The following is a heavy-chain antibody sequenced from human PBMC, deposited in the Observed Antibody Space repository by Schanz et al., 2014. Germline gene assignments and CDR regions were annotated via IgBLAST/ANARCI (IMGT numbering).Heavy chain of an antibody. Sequence: QVQLEESGGGVVQPGGSLRLSCVASGFSFSGFGVHWVRQAPGKGLECVTIDSHDGNKKFYADSVKGPFTISRENSRNTLYLEIDSYRPEEAAVYLCARVMDSYGMDFWGQGTPVTVSS. D-gene: IGHD2-8*01. J-gene: IGHJ6*02. CDR3: ARVMDSYGMDF. V-gene: IGHV3-30*04. CDR2: DSHDGNKK. CDR1: GFSFSGFG.